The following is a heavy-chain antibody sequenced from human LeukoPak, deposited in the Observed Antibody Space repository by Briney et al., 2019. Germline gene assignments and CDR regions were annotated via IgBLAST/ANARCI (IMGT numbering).Heavy chain of an antibody. Sequence: GGSLRPSCAASGFTFSTYAMSWVRQAPGKGLEWVSAISGSGGSTYYADSVKGRFTISRDNSKNTLYLQMNSLRAEDTAVYYCAKSWDITIIVVVYWGQGTLVTVSS. J-gene: IGHJ4*02. V-gene: IGHV3-23*01. CDR1: GFTFSTYA. CDR3: AKSWDITIIVVVY. D-gene: IGHD3-22*01. CDR2: ISGSGGST.